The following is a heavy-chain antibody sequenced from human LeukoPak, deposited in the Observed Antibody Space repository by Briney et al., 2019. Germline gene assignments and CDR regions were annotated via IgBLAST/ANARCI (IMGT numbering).Heavy chain of an antibody. CDR3: AKGDDIGKHPTRAYYFDT. Sequence: GGSLRLSCAASGFTFSRHAMSWVRQAPGKGLEWVSTTGLNSVNTLCAESVQGRFSISRDNSKNTLDLQMDNLRVDDTAVYYCAKGDDIGKHPTRAYYFDTWGQGTLVTISS. CDR2: TGLNSVNT. J-gene: IGHJ4*02. D-gene: IGHD5-24*01. CDR1: GFTFSRHA. V-gene: IGHV3-23*01.